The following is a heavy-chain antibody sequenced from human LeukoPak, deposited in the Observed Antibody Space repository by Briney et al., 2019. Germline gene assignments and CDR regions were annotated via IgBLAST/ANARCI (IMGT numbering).Heavy chain of an antibody. D-gene: IGHD4-17*01. CDR3: ATRVVEDYGDSRWFDP. Sequence: GASVKVSCKVSGYTLTELSMHWVRQAPGKGLAWMGGFDPEDGETIYAQKFQGRVTMTEDTSTETAYMELSSLRSEDTAVYYCATRVVEDYGDSRWFDPWGQGTLVTVSS. CDR1: GYTLTELS. J-gene: IGHJ5*02. V-gene: IGHV1-24*01. CDR2: FDPEDGET.